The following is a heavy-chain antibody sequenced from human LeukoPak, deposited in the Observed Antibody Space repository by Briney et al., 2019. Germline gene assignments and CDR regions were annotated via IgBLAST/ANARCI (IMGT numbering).Heavy chain of an antibody. Sequence: GGSRRLSCAASGFTFSSYAMSWVRQAPGKGLEWVSAISGSGGSTYYADSVKGRFTISRDNSKNTLYLQMNSLRAEDTAVYYCAKVEQWLVQAGVDYWGQGTLVTVSS. J-gene: IGHJ4*02. CDR1: GFTFSSYA. D-gene: IGHD6-19*01. CDR2: ISGSGGST. V-gene: IGHV3-23*01. CDR3: AKVEQWLVQAGVDY.